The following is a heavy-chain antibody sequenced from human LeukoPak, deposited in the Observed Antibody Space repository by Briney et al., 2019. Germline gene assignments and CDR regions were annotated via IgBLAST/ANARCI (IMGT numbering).Heavy chain of an antibody. CDR2: IKSKTDGGTT. D-gene: IGHD3-22*01. J-gene: IGHJ4*02. CDR1: GFTFNHAW. Sequence: GGSLRLSCAASGFTFNHAWMSWVRQAPGKGLEWVGRIKSKTDGGTTDYAAPVKGRFTISRDDSKNALFLQMNSLKTEDTAVYYCTTPFPRYYDSSGYCHWAQGTLVTVSS. CDR3: TTPFPRYYDSSGYCH. V-gene: IGHV3-15*01.